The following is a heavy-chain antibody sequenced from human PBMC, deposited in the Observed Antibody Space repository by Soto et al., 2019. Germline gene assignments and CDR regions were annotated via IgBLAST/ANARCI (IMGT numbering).Heavy chain of an antibody. CDR3: ARIFIAVHYYASSGYAPLDY. D-gene: IGHD3-22*01. CDR2: IFSNDEK. Sequence: SAPALGSATGRLRVSCTVAGVSLSNARMGVSWIRQPPGKALEWLAHIFSNDEKSYSTSLKSRLTISKDTSKSQVVLTMTNMDPVDTATYYCARIFIAVHYYASSGYAPLDYWGHGTLVTVSS. CDR1: GVSLSNARMG. J-gene: IGHJ4*01. V-gene: IGHV2-26*01.